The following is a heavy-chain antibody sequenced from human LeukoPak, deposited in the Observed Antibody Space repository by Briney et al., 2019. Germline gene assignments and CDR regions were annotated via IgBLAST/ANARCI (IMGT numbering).Heavy chain of an antibody. Sequence: GSLRLSCAASGFTFSSYAMHWVRQAPGKGLEWVAVISYDGSNKYYADSVKGRFTISRDNSKNTLYLQMNSLRAEDTAVYYCAKDLWTSYYYDSSGYNYFDYWGQGTLVTVSS. J-gene: IGHJ4*02. V-gene: IGHV3-30*04. CDR1: GFTFSSYA. CDR2: ISYDGSNK. D-gene: IGHD3-22*01. CDR3: AKDLWTSYYYDSSGYNYFDY.